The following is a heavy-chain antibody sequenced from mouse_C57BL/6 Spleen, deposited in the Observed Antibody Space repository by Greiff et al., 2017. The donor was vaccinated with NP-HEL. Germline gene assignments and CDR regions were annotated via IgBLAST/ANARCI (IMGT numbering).Heavy chain of an antibody. CDR1: GYTFTGYW. V-gene: IGHV1-9*01. CDR2: ILPGSGST. D-gene: IGHD2-3*01. CDR3: ARGWLLRPWFAY. J-gene: IGHJ3*01. Sequence: QVQLQQSGAELMKPGASVKLSCKATGYTFTGYWIEWVKQRPGHGLEWIGEILPGSGSTNFNEKLKGKATFTADKSSSTAYMQLNSLTSEDSAVYFCARGWLLRPWFAYWGQGTLVTVSA.